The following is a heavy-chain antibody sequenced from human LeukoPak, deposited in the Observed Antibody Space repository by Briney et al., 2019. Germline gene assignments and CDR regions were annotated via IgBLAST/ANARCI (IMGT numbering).Heavy chain of an antibody. Sequence: PGGSLRLSCAASGFTFSSYGMHWVRQAPGKGLEWVAVISYDGSNKYYADSVKGRFTISRDNSKNTLYLQMNSLRAEDTAVYYCAKDQGPGYSSGVGDAFDIWGQGTVVTVSS. CDR3: AKDQGPGYSSGVGDAFDI. CDR1: GFTFSSYG. D-gene: IGHD6-19*01. CDR2: ISYDGSNK. J-gene: IGHJ3*02. V-gene: IGHV3-30*18.